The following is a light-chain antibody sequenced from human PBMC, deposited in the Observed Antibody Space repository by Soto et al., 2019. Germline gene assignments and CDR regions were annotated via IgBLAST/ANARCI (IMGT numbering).Light chain of an antibody. J-gene: IGKJ1*01. CDR2: KAS. CDR3: QQYNSYWT. Sequence: IQRTQSPSTLAVSVGDRVTITCRASQTISSWLAWYQQKPGKAPKLLIYKASSLESGVPSRFSGSGSGTEFTLTISSLQPDDFATYYCQQYNSYWTFGQGTKVDI. CDR1: QTISSW. V-gene: IGKV1-5*03.